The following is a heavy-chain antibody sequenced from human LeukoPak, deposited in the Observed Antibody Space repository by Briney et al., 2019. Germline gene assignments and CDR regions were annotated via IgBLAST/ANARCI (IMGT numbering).Heavy chain of an antibody. CDR3: AKTTYCGRDCYAWYFDF. J-gene: IGHJ4*02. CDR2: ISGNGGNT. D-gene: IGHD2-21*02. Sequence: GGSLRLSCAASGITFSNYGMSWVRQAPGKGLEWVSAISGNGGNTHYADSVKGRFTISRDNFRNTLYLQMNSLRAEDTAVYHCAKTTYCGRDCYAWYFDFWGQGTQVTVSS. CDR1: GITFSNYG. V-gene: IGHV3-23*01.